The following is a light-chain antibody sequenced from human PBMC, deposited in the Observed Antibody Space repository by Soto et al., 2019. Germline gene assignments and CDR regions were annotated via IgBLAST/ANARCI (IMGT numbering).Light chain of an antibody. V-gene: IGKV3-15*01. J-gene: IGKJ4*01. CDR3: QQYHNWLT. CDR1: QSVNSN. CDR2: DAS. Sequence: EIVMTQSPATLSVSPGERGTLSCRASQSVNSNLAWYQQKPGQAPRLLMYDASTRATGVPARFSGSGSGTEFTLTISRLQSEDFAVYYCQQYHNWLTFGGGTNVEI.